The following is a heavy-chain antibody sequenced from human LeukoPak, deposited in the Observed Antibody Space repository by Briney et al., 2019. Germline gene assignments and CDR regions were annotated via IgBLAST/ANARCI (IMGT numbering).Heavy chain of an antibody. V-gene: IGHV3-21*01. CDR2: ISSSSSYI. D-gene: IGHD6-19*01. CDR3: ARDAAVAGDYYYYYMDV. CDR1: GFTFSSYS. J-gene: IGHJ6*03. Sequence: GGSLRLSCAASGFTFSSYSMNWVRQAPGKGLEWVSSISSSSSYIYYADSVKGRFTISRDNAKNSLYLQMNSLRAEDTAVYYCARDAAVAGDYYYYYMDVWGKGTTVTVSS.